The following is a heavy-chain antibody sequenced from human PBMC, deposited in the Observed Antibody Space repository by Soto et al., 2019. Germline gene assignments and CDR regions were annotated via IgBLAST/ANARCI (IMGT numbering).Heavy chain of an antibody. Sequence: QLQLQASGPALVKPSETLSLTCTLAGGSISSITYYWGWIRQSPEKGLEWIGYIHYGGSTYYNPSLERRVTTSLDTSTNQFSLRLTSVNASDTGVYYCAICTPDRLQSNFWSGYYLSYFDYWGPGALVTVSA. CDR3: AICTPDRLQSNFWSGYYLSYFDY. D-gene: IGHD3-3*01. CDR1: GGSISSITYY. CDR2: IHYGGST. V-gene: IGHV4-39*01. J-gene: IGHJ4*02.